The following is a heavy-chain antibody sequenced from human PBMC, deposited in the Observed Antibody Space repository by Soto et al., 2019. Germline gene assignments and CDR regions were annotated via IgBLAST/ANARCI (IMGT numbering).Heavy chain of an antibody. CDR3: AREVGESSSWVGSNWFDP. CDR1: GGTFSSYA. V-gene: IGHV1-69*01. D-gene: IGHD6-13*01. J-gene: IGHJ5*02. CDR2: IIPIFGTA. Sequence: QVQLVQSGAEVKKPGSSVKVSCKASGGTFSSYAISWVRQAPGQGLEWMGGIIPIFGTANYAQKFQGRVTITADEATSTAYMELSSLRAEDTAVYYCAREVGESSSWVGSNWFDPWGQGTLGTVAS.